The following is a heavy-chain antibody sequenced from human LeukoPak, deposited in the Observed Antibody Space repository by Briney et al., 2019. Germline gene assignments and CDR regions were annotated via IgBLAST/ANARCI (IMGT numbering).Heavy chain of an antibody. CDR2: ISAYNGNT. V-gene: IGHV1-18*04. Sequence: ASVKVSCKASGYTFTSYYMHWVRQAPGQGLEWMGWISAYNGNTNYAQKLQGRVTMTTDTSTSTAYMELRSLRSDDTAVYYCARYSSSWYYFDYWGQGTLVTVSS. D-gene: IGHD6-13*01. CDR3: ARYSSSWYYFDY. J-gene: IGHJ4*02. CDR1: GYTFTSYY.